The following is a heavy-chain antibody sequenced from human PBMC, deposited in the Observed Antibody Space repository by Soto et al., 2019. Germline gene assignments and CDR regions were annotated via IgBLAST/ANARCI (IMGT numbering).Heavy chain of an antibody. CDR3: ARDRLMATAGTARHYFGLDV. V-gene: IGHV4-31*03. D-gene: IGHD5-18*01. CDR1: GGAIRSGGYY. Sequence: TLSLTCTVSGGAIRSGGYYWSWVRQNPRKGREWIGNIYYSGNTYYNPSLKRRLTISVDTSKNQFSLNLSSVTAADTAVYYCARDRLMATAGTARHYFGLDVWGQGTTVNV. CDR2: IYYSGNT. J-gene: IGHJ6*02.